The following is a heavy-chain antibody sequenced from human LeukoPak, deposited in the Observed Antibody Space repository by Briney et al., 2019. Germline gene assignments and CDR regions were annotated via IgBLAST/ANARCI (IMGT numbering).Heavy chain of an antibody. J-gene: IGHJ6*02. CDR1: GFTFSSYS. Sequence: GGSLRLSCAASGFTFSSYSMNWVRQAPGKGLEWVSSISSSSSYIYHADSVKGRFTISRDNAKNSLYLQMNSLRAEDTAVYYCARDLLYYDSSGVWYYGMDVWGQGTTVTVSS. V-gene: IGHV3-21*01. CDR2: ISSSSSYI. CDR3: ARDLLYYDSSGVWYYGMDV. D-gene: IGHD3-22*01.